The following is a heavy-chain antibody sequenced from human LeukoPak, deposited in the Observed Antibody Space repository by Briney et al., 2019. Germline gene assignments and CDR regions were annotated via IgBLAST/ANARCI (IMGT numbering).Heavy chain of an antibody. CDR1: GGSFSGYY. D-gene: IGHD6-6*01. V-gene: IGHV4-34*01. CDR2: INHSGST. CDR3: ARELWDSSSPRAFDP. J-gene: IGHJ5*02. Sequence: KPSETLSLTCAVYGGSFSGYYRSWIRQPPGKGLEWIGEINHSGSTNYNPSLKSRVTISVDTSKNQFSLKLSSVTAADTAVYYCARELWDSSSPRAFDPWGQGTLVTVSS.